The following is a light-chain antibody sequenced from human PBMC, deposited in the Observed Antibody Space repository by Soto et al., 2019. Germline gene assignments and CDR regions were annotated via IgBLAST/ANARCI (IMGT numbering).Light chain of an antibody. CDR1: SSDVGGYNY. V-gene: IGLV2-11*01. CDR2: DVS. Sequence: QSALTQPRSVSGSPGQSVTISCTGTSSDVGGYNYVSWYQQHPGKAPKLMIYDVSKRPSGVPDRFSGSKSGNTASLTISGLHAEDEDDYYCCAYAGSYPLFGGGTKLTVL. CDR3: CAYAGSYPL. J-gene: IGLJ2*01.